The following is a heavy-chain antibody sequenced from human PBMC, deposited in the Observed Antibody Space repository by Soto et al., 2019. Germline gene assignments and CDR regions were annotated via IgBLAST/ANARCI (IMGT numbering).Heavy chain of an antibody. Sequence: PGRSLRLSCAAAGFSFSSYAMSWVRQAPGKGLEWVSAISGSGGSTYYADSVKGRFTISRDNSKNTLYLQMNSLRAEDTAVYYCAKFGRRDEGMDVWGQGTTVTVSS. CDR2: ISGSGGST. D-gene: IGHD3-10*01. CDR3: AKFGRRDEGMDV. CDR1: GFSFSSYA. J-gene: IGHJ6*02. V-gene: IGHV3-23*01.